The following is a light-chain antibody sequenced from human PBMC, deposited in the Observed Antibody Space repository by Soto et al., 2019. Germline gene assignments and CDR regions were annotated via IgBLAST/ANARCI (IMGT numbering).Light chain of an antibody. V-gene: IGKV3-20*01. Sequence: EIVLTQSPGTLSLSPGERTTLSCRASQSISASDLAWYQQKPGQAPRLLIYGASSRATGIPDRFSGSGSATDFTLTISRLEPEDFAGYYCQQFGSSSWTFGQGTKVDIK. CDR2: GAS. CDR1: QSISASD. J-gene: IGKJ1*01. CDR3: QQFGSSSWT.